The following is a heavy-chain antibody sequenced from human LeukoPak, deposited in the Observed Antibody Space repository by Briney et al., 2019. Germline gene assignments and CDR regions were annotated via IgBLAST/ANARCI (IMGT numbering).Heavy chain of an antibody. Sequence: GGSLRLSCAASGLTFSSYWMSWVRQAPGKGLEWVANIKQDRSEKYYVDSVKGRFTISRDNAKNSVYLQMNSLRADDTAVYYCARDNYYDSSGYNYWGQGTLVTVSS. CDR2: IKQDRSEK. D-gene: IGHD3-22*01. J-gene: IGHJ4*02. CDR3: ARDNYYDSSGYNY. V-gene: IGHV3-7*01. CDR1: GLTFSSYW.